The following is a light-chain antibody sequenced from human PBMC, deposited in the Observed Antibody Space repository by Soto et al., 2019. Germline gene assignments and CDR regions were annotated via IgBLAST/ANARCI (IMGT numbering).Light chain of an antibody. CDR2: EAS. CDR1: HDISTY. CDR3: QQSYSSPPT. Sequence: DFQLTQSPSLLSASLGDRVTSXXRASHDISTYLAWYQQKPGKAPKLXIYEASTLQSGVPSRFSGSRSGPDFTLTISSLQPEDFATYYCQQSYSSPPTFGQGTNVEIK. V-gene: IGKV1-39*01. J-gene: IGKJ1*01.